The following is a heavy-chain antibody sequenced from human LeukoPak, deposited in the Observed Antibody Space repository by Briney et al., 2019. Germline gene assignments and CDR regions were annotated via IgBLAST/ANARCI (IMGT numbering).Heavy chain of an antibody. Sequence: SETLSLTCTVSGGSISSGNYYWSWIRQPAGKGLEWIGRIYTSGSTNYNPSLKSRVTISVDTSKNQFSLKLTSVTAADTAVYYCARAGYSYGRSFDYWGQGTLVTVSS. D-gene: IGHD5-18*01. V-gene: IGHV4-61*02. CDR3: ARAGYSYGRSFDY. CDR1: GGSISSGNYY. J-gene: IGHJ4*02. CDR2: IYTSGST.